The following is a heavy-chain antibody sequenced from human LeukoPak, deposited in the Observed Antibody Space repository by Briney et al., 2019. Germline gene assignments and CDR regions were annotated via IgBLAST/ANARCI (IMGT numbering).Heavy chain of an antibody. Sequence: GGSLRLSCAASGFSFSSYWLHWVRQAPGKGLVWVARINSDGSTTNYADYVKGRFTISRDNAKNTLYLQMNSLRAEDTAVYYCARRSSGSPPYYFDSWGQGTLVTVSS. CDR3: ARRSSGSPPYYFDS. CDR1: GFSFSSYW. D-gene: IGHD1-26*01. CDR2: INSDGSTT. V-gene: IGHV3-74*01. J-gene: IGHJ4*02.